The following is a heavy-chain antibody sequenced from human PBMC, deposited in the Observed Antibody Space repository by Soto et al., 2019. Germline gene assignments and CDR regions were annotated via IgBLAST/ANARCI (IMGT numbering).Heavy chain of an antibody. CDR3: ARVSGIYYYGMDV. CDR1: GGSFSGYY. V-gene: IGHV4-34*01. Sequence: QVQLQQWGAGLLKPSETLSLTCAVYGGSFSGYYWSWIRQPPGKGLEWIGEINHSGSTNYNPSLKGRSTXSXDXXKNQFSLKLSSVTAADTAVYYCARVSGIYYYGMDVWGQGTTVTVSS. D-gene: IGHD3-10*01. J-gene: IGHJ6*02. CDR2: INHSGST.